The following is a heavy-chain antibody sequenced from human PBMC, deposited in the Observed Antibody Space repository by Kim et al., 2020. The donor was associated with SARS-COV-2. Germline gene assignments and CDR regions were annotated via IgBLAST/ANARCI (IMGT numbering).Heavy chain of an antibody. V-gene: IGHV1-2*02. CDR2: INPNSGGT. J-gene: IGHJ5*02. Sequence: ASVKVSCKASGYTFTGYYMYWVRQAPGQGLEWMRWINPNSGGTNYAQKFQGRVTMTRDTSISTAYMELSRLRSDDTAVYYCASTLAAAGYNWFDPWGQGTLVTVSS. CDR3: ASTLAAAGYNWFDP. CDR1: GYTFTGYY. D-gene: IGHD6-13*01.